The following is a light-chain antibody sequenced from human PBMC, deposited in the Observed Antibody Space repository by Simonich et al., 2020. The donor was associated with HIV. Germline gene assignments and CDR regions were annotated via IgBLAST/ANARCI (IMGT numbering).Light chain of an antibody. Sequence: DIVMTQSPDSLAVSLGERATINCKSSQHVLYSSNTKKYLAWIQQKPGQPPKLLIFWASTRESGVPDRFSGSGSGTDFTLTISSLQAEDVAVYYCQQYYSSPITFGQGTRLEIK. J-gene: IGKJ5*01. CDR2: WAS. CDR3: QQYYSSPIT. V-gene: IGKV4-1*01. CDR1: QHVLYSSNTKKY.